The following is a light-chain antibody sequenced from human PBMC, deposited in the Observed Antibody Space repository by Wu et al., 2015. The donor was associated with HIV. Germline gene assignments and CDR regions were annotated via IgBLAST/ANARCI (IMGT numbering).Light chain of an antibody. V-gene: IGKV3-11*01. CDR2: DAS. CDR3: QQRSNWPFT. Sequence: IVLTQSPATLSLSPGERATLSCRASQSVGSDLAWCQQKPGQSPRLLIYDASNKATGIPARFSGSGSATDFTLTISSLEPEDFAVYYCQQRSNWPFTFGQGTRLEIK. CDR1: QSVGSD. J-gene: IGKJ5*01.